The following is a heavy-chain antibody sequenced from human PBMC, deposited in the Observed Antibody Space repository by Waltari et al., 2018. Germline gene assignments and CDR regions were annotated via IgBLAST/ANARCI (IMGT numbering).Heavy chain of an antibody. CDR1: GFTFGGYS. J-gene: IGHJ3*02. CDR3: AREIGIGAFDI. D-gene: IGHD1-26*01. Sequence: EVQLVESGGDLVQPGRSLRLSCAASGFTFGGYSMNWVRQAPGKGLEWVSYISSSSSTIYYADSVKGRFTISRDNAKNSLYLQMNSLRAEDTAVYYCAREIGIGAFDIWGQGTMVTVSS. CDR2: ISSSSSTI. V-gene: IGHV3-48*04.